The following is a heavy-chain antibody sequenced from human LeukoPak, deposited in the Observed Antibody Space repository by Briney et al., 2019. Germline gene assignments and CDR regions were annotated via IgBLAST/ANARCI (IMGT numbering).Heavy chain of an antibody. V-gene: IGHV3-30-3*01. Sequence: GGSLRLSCAASGFIFSTYDMHWVRQAPGKGLEWVAVISRNGGIRYHADPVKGRFTISRDNSKDTLYLQMNSLRADDTAVYYCARHFTTGSIDHWGQGNLITVSS. CDR3: ARHFTTGSIDH. J-gene: IGHJ4*02. CDR1: GFIFSTYD. D-gene: IGHD3-9*01. CDR2: ISRNGGIR.